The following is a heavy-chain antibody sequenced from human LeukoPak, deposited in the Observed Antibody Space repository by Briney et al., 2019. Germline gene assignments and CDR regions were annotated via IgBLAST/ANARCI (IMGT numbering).Heavy chain of an antibody. Sequence: GGSLRLSCAASGFTFSRYNMNWVRQAPGKGLEWISYLSSTSSTIYYADSVKGRFTISRDNAKNSLYLQMNSLRAEDTAVYYCAGGSSSYDFWSVHYYYYMDVWGKGTTVTVSS. CDR2: LSSTSSTI. D-gene: IGHD3-3*01. CDR3: AGGSSSYDFWSVHYYYYMDV. CDR1: GFTFSRYN. V-gene: IGHV3-48*04. J-gene: IGHJ6*03.